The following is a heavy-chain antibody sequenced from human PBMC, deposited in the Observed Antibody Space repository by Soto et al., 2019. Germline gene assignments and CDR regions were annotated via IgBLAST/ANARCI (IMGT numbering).Heavy chain of an antibody. V-gene: IGHV4-31*03. CDR1: GGSISSGCYY. D-gene: IGHD4-17*01. CDR2: IYYSGST. CDR3: AREMGVPLVTTNWFDP. J-gene: IGHJ5*02. Sequence: PSETLSLTCPVSGGSISSGCYYWSWIRQHPGKGLEWIGYIYYSGSTYYNPSLKSRVTISVDTSKNQFSLKLSSVTAADTAVYYCAREMGVPLVTTNWFDPWGQGTLVTVSS.